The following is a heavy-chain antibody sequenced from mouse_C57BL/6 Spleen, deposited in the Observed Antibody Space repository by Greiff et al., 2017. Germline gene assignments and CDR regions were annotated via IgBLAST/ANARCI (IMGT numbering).Heavy chain of an antibody. J-gene: IGHJ1*03. CDR1: GFNIKDDY. V-gene: IGHV14-4*01. Sequence: VPLQQSGAELVRPGASVKLSCTASGFNIKDDYMHWVKQRPEQGLEWIGWLDPEDGDTGYASKFQGKATITADTPSNTTYRQLSSLTSEDTAVYYCRGWDKGDFYVWGTGTTVTASS. CDR3: RGWDKGDFYV. CDR2: LDPEDGDT. D-gene: IGHD4-1*01.